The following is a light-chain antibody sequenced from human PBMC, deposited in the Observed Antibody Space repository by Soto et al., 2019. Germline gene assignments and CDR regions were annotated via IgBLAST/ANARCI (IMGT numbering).Light chain of an antibody. V-gene: IGKV1-17*01. CDR3: LQHNRYPYT. J-gene: IGKJ2*01. CDR1: QDIRND. CDR2: AAS. Sequence: DIQMTQSPSSLSASVGDRVTITCRASQDIRNDLGWHQQKRGKAPKRLIYAASSLQSGVPSRFSGSGSGTEFTLTINSLQPEDFATYYCLQHNRYPYTLGQGTKLEIK.